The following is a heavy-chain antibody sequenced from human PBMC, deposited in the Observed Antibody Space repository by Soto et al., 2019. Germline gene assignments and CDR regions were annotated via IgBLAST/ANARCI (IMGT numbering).Heavy chain of an antibody. D-gene: IGHD7-27*01. Sequence: QVQLVQSGAEVKKPGSSVKVSCKVSGGTFYIRWVRQAPGQGLEWMGGIIPVIDTANYARTFQGRVVISADRATNIVDMEMMSLTLEDTAVYYCARGSGADAFDIWGQGTMVNVSS. V-gene: IGHV1-69*06. CDR2: IIPVIDTA. J-gene: IGHJ3*02. CDR3: ARGSGADAFDI. CDR1: GGTFY.